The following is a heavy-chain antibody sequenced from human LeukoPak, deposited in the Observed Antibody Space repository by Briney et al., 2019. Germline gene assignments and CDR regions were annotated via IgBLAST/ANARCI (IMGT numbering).Heavy chain of an antibody. V-gene: IGHV3-21*01. Sequence: GGSLRLSCAASGFTFSTYSMSWVRQTPEKGLEWVSSISSSSSYIYYADSVKGRFTISRDNAKNSLYLQMNSLRAEDTAVYCCARGDFDWLLGDDAFDIWGQGTMVTVSS. J-gene: IGHJ3*02. CDR2: ISSSSSYI. D-gene: IGHD3-9*01. CDR3: ARGDFDWLLGDDAFDI. CDR1: GFTFSTYS.